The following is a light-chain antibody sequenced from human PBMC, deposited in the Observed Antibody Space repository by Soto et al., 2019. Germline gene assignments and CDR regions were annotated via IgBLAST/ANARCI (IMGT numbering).Light chain of an antibody. CDR2: NNS. Sequence: QSVLTQPPSASGTPGQRVTISCSGSSSNIGSRSVNWYQQLPGTAPKLLIHNNSQRPSGVPDRFSGSKSGTSASLAISGLQSEDEADYYCAAWDDSLSCPVFGGGTKVTAL. V-gene: IGLV1-44*01. CDR1: SSNIGSRS. CDR3: AAWDDSLSCPV. J-gene: IGLJ3*02.